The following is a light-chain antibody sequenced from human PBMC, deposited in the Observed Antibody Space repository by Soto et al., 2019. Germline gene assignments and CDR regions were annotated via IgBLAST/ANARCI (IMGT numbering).Light chain of an antibody. V-gene: IGKV1D-12*01. CDR3: QQADSLPFT. CDR1: QGISTW. J-gene: IGKJ3*01. Sequence: DIQMTQSPSSVSASVGDRVTITCRASQGISTWLAWYQQKPGKAPKLMIYATSSLATGVPSRFSGSGSGTDFTLTISSLQPEDVATYYCQQADSLPFTFGPGTKVDIK. CDR2: ATS.